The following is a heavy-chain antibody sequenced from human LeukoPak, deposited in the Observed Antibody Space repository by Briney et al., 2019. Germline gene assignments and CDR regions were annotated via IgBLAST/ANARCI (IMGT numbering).Heavy chain of an antibody. CDR3: AGIWFGEYEYNWFDP. D-gene: IGHD3-10*01. J-gene: IGHJ5*02. V-gene: IGHV4-59*08. CDR1: GGSISSYY. CDR2: IYYSGST. Sequence: SETLSLTCTVSGGSISSYYWSWVRQPPGKGLEWIGYIYYSGSTNYNPSLKSRVTISVDTSKNQFSLKLSSVTAADTAVYYCAGIWFGEYEYNWFDPWGQGTLVTVSS.